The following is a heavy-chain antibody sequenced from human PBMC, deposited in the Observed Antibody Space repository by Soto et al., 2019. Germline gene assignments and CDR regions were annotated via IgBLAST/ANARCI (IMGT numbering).Heavy chain of an antibody. CDR3: VKDWTGSTCPCMDV. CDR2: ISHSDDDT. V-gene: IGHV3-23*01. Sequence: EVHLLESGGGLVQPGGSLRLSCAASGFTFSSHAMSWVRQAPGKGLEWVSGISHSDDDTYYLDSVKGRCTISRDNSRNTLYLQMHSLRDEDTAIYYCVKDWTGSTCPCMDVWGQGTTVTVS. J-gene: IGHJ6*02. CDR1: GFTFSSHA. D-gene: IGHD6-13*01.